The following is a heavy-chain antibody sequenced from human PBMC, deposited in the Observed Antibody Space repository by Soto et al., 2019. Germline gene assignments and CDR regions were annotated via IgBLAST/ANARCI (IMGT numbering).Heavy chain of an antibody. Sequence: GGSLRLSCAASGFNFRDYSMSWIRQAPGKGLEWISDISSSSGYTNHADSVKGRLTISRDNAKNSLYLEMNSLTVEDTAVYYCAREATVTTAAFDIWGQGTMVTVSS. CDR1: GFNFRDYS. CDR3: AREATVTTAAFDI. CDR2: ISSSSGYT. V-gene: IGHV3-11*06. J-gene: IGHJ3*02. D-gene: IGHD4-17*01.